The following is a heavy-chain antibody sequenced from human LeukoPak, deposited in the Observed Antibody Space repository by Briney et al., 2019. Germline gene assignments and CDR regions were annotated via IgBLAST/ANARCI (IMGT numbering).Heavy chain of an antibody. V-gene: IGHV3-23*01. CDR1: GFTFSSSA. J-gene: IGHJ4*02. D-gene: IGHD1-7*01. CDR2: ISGSGGST. Sequence: GGSLRLSCAASGFTFSSSAMNWVRQAPGKGLEWVSAISGSGGSTYYADSVKGRFTISRDNSKNTLYLQMNSLRAEDTAVYYCTKEGKTRNWNYFQAKPVFWGQGTLVTVSS. CDR3: TKEGKTRNWNYFQAKPVF.